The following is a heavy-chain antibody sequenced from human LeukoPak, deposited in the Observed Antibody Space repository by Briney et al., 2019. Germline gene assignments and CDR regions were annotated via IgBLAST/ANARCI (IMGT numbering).Heavy chain of an antibody. Sequence: SETLSLTCAVSGYSISSGYYWGWIRQPPGKGLEWIGSIYHSGSTYYNPSLKSRVTISVDTSKNQFSLKLSSVTAADTAVYYCARDPGYYDFWSGYSGFDPWGQGTLVTVSS. CDR3: ARDPGYYDFWSGYSGFDP. V-gene: IGHV4-38-2*02. J-gene: IGHJ5*02. CDR2: IYHSGST. CDR1: GYSISSGYY. D-gene: IGHD3-3*01.